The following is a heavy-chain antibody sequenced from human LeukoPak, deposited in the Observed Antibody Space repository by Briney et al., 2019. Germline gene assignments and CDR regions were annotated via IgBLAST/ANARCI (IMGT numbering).Heavy chain of an antibody. J-gene: IGHJ4*02. Sequence: SETLSLTCTVSSGSISSSSYYWGWIRQPPGKGLQWIRNIYYSGSTYYNPSLKSRVTISVDTSKKQFSLKLSSVTAADTAVYYCPRQQSLYGVKDYWGQGTLVTVSS. D-gene: IGHD4-17*01. CDR1: SGSISSSSYY. V-gene: IGHV4-39*01. CDR3: PRQQSLYGVKDY. CDR2: IYYSGST.